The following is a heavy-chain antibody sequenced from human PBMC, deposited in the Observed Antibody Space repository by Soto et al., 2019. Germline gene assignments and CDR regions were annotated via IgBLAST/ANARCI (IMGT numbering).Heavy chain of an antibody. J-gene: IGHJ4*02. D-gene: IGHD3-3*01. CDR1: GFTFSSYA. Sequence: EVQLLESGGGLVQPGGSLRLSCAASGFTFSSYAMSWVRQAPGKGLEWGSSISCSAGTYYADSVKGRSTISRDNSKNTLYLQINRLRAEDTAVYYCSKRSGDFSSGYYPFDYWGQGTLVTVSS. CDR3: SKRSGDFSSGYYPFDY. CDR2: ISCSAGT. V-gene: IGHV3-23*01.